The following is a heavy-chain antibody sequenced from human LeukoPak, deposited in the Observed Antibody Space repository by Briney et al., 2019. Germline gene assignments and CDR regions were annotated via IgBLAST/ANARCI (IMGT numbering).Heavy chain of an antibody. Sequence: GGSLRLSCEASGFTFSGNWMSWVRQAPGKGLEWVASINPDGGQKFYVDSVKGRFTISRDNTKTSLYLQMNSLGAEDTAMYYCAKLLGMVTTYDYWGQGTRVTVSS. D-gene: IGHD1-26*01. V-gene: IGHV3-7*01. J-gene: IGHJ4*02. CDR1: GFTFSGNW. CDR3: AKLLGMVTTYDY. CDR2: INPDGGQK.